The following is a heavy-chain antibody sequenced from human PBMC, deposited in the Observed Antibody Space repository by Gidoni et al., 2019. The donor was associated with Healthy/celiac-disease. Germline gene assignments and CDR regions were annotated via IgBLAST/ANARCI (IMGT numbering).Heavy chain of an antibody. CDR1: GGSISSYH. D-gene: IGHD2-21*01. J-gene: IGHJ6*02. Sequence: GPGLVKPSETLSLTCTVSGGSISSYHWSWIRQPPGKGLEWIGYIYYSGSTNYNPSLKSRVTISVDTSKNQFSLKLSSVTAADTAVYYCARQEFHYYYGMDVWGQGTTVTVSS. CDR3: ARQEFHYYYGMDV. V-gene: IGHV4-59*08. CDR2: IYYSGST.